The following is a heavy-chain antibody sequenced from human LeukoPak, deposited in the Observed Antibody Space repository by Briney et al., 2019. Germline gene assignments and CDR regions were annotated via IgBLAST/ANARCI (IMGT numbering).Heavy chain of an antibody. J-gene: IGHJ5*02. D-gene: IGHD2-2*01. V-gene: IGHV5-51*01. CDR3: ARLARYCSSTSCYRDWFDP. Sequence: PGESLKISCKGSGYSFTSYWIGWVRQMPGKGLEWMGIIYPGDSDTRYSPSFQGQVTISADKSISTAYLQWSSLKATDTAMYYCARLARYCSSTSCYRDWFDPWGQGTLVTVSS. CDR1: GYSFTSYW. CDR2: IYPGDSDT.